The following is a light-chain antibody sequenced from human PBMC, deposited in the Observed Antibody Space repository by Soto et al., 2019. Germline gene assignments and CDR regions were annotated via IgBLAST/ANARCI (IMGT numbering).Light chain of an antibody. V-gene: IGLV2-14*01. CDR1: SSDVGGYNY. CDR3: SSYTSSSTLVV. Sequence: QSALTQPASVSGSPGQSITISCTGTSSDVGGYNYVSWYQQHPGKAPKLMIYDVSNRPSGICNRFSGSKSSNTASLTISGLQAEDEADYYCSSYTSSSTLVVFGGGPQLTVL. J-gene: IGLJ2*01. CDR2: DVS.